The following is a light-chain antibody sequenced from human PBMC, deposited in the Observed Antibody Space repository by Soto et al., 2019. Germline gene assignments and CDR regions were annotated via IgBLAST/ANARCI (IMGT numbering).Light chain of an antibody. CDR3: SSYTTSITHV. V-gene: IGLV2-14*03. Sequence: QSALTQPASVSGSPGQSITISCTGSSSDVGAFDYVCWHQQHPGKAPKLLIFDVSSRPSGVSRRFSASKSGNTASLTISGLQAEDEADYYCSSYTTSITHVFGTGTKLTVL. CDR2: DVS. CDR1: SSDVGAFDY. J-gene: IGLJ1*01.